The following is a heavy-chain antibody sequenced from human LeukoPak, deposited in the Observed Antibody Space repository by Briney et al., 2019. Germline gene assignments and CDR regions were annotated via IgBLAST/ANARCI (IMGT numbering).Heavy chain of an antibody. V-gene: IGHV4-59*01. CDR2: IYYSGST. D-gene: IGHD1-1*01. Sequence: SETLSLTCTVSGGSISSYYWSWIRQPPGKGLEWIGYIYYSGSTNYNPSLKSRVTISVDTSKNQFSLKLSSVTAAATAVYYCARAPGTYYYYYMDVWGKGTTVTVSS. CDR1: GGSISSYY. CDR3: ARAPGTYYYYYMDV. J-gene: IGHJ6*03.